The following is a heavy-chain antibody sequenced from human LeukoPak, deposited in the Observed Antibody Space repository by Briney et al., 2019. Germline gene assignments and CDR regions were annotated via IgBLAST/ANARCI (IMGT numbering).Heavy chain of an antibody. CDR1: GFTFSSYS. D-gene: IGHD3-3*01. CDR3: ARDRDYDFWSGYSKNWFDP. J-gene: IGHJ5*02. CDR2: ISSSSGYI. Sequence: GGSLRLSCAASGFTFSSYSMNWVRQAPGKGLEWVSSISSSSGYIYYADSVKGRFTISRDNAKNSLYLQMNSLRAEDTAVYYCARDRDYDFWSGYSKNWFDPWGQGTLVTVSS. V-gene: IGHV3-21*06.